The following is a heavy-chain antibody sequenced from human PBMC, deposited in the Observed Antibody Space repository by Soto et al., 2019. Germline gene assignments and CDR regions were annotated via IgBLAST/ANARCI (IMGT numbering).Heavy chain of an antibody. V-gene: IGHV3-30-3*01. J-gene: IGHJ4*02. CDR2: ISYDGSNK. D-gene: IGHD5-12*01. CDR3: ARVDRRDGYNEFDY. Sequence: GESLKISCAASGFTFSSYAMHWVRQAPGKGLEWVAVISYDGSNKYYADSVKGRFTISRDNSKNTLYLQMNSLRAEDTAVYYCARVDRRDGYNEFDYWGQGTLVTVSS. CDR1: GFTFSSYA.